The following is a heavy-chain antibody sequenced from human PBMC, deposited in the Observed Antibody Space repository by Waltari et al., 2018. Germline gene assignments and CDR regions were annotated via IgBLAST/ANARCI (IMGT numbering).Heavy chain of an antibody. CDR1: GYPVSDKNYY. CDR3: ARGKLNFDV. V-gene: IGHV4-39*01. J-gene: IGHJ4*02. Sequence: QLQLQESGPGLVKPSETLSLTCPVPGYPVSDKNYYGGWIRQPPGKGLEWIGNIYYSGSTYYNPSLKSRVTISADTSKNQFFLRLNSVTAADTAVYFCARGKLNFDVWGQGAQVTVSS. CDR2: IYYSGST.